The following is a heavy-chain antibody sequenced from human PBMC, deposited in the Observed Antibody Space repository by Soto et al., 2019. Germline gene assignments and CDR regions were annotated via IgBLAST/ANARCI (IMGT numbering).Heavy chain of an antibody. CDR1: GVPFSSYE. V-gene: IGHV3-48*03. CDR2: ISSSGSTI. Sequence: PGGSSILSCTASGVPFSSYEMNLMRGGPGQGLEWISYISSSGSTIHYAESVKGRFSISRDNAKNSLYLQMHSLRAEDTAVYYCARERGSSNTCYYYFSYARDGCGQGTTVNVS. CDR3: ARERGSSNTCYYYFSYARDG. D-gene: IGHD2-2*01. J-gene: IGHJ6*02.